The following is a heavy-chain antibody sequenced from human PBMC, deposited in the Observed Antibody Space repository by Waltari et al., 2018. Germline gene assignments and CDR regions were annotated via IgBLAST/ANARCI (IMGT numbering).Heavy chain of an antibody. D-gene: IGHD3-3*01. J-gene: IGHJ4*02. CDR3: VRDRYDLWSGYQRYPDK. CDR1: GGTFSSYT. V-gene: IGHV1-69*01. Sequence: QVQLVQSGAEVKKPGSSVKVSCKASGGTFSSYTITWVRQAPGQGLEWMGGIIPIFATANYAQKFQGRVTITADESTSTAYMELSSLRSEDTALYYCVRDRYDLWSGYQRYPDKWGQGTLVTVS. CDR2: IIPIFATA.